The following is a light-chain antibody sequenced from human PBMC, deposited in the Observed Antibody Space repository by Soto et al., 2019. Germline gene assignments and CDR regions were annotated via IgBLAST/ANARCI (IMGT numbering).Light chain of an antibody. Sequence: LSELLRTLCLSPGERPTLSCRASQSVSSSALAWYQQKPGQAPRRLIYGASSRATGIPDRFSGSGSGTDFTLTISRLELQDFAVYFCQQYSDLPMTFGQGRRMEI. J-gene: IGKJ5*01. CDR3: QQYSDLPMT. CDR2: GAS. CDR1: QSVSSSA. V-gene: IGKV3-20*01.